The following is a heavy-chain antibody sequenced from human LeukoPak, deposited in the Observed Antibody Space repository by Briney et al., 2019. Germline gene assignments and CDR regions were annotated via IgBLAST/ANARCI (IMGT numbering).Heavy chain of an antibody. V-gene: IGHV4-61*02. Sequence: SETLSLTCSVSGGSISSGAYYWSWIRQPAGKGLEWIGRIYIRGSTNYNPSLKSRVTISMDKSKNQLSLKLNFVTAADTAVYYCARDRGGYTYSHDYWGQGTLVTVSS. D-gene: IGHD5-18*01. CDR3: ARDRGGYTYSHDY. J-gene: IGHJ4*02. CDR1: GGSISSGAYY. CDR2: IYIRGST.